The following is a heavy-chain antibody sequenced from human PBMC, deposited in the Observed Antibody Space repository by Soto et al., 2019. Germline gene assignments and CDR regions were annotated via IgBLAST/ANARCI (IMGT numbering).Heavy chain of an antibody. CDR3: ARAEDAGAGYYYGMDV. CDR2: VNAGNGHT. CDR1: GYPFSDYP. J-gene: IGHJ6*02. Sequence: QAQLVQYGAEVKKPGASVKVSCKASGYPFSDYPLHWVRQAPGQRLEWMTWVNAGNGHTKYSQKFQGRVTITSDTSASTAYMELSSLTSVDTAVYYCARAEDAGAGYYYGMDVWGQGTTVTVSS. V-gene: IGHV1-3*01. D-gene: IGHD2-15*01.